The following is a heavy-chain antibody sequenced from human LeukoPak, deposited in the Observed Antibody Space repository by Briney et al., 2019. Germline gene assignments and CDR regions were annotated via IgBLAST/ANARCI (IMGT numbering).Heavy chain of an antibody. V-gene: IGHV4-59*01. D-gene: IGHD3-22*01. J-gene: IGHJ6*03. CDR2: IYYSGST. CDR3: AGSTNYYDSSGYYRNYYYYYMDV. CDR1: GGSISSYY. Sequence: SEPLSLTCTVSGGSISSYYWSWIRQPPGKGLEWIGYIYYSGSTNYNPSLKSRVTISVDTSKNQFSLKLSSVTAADTAVYYCAGSTNYYDSSGYYRNYYYYYMDVWGKGTTVTISS.